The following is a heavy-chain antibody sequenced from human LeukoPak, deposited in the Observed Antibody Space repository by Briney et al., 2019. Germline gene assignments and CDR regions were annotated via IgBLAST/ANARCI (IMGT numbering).Heavy chain of an antibody. D-gene: IGHD2-8*02. J-gene: IGHJ4*02. Sequence: SETLSLTCTVSGGSISSYYWSWIRQPAGKGLEWIGRIYTSGSTNCNPSLKSRVTMSVDTSKNQFSLKLSSVTAADTAVYYCARDGHDEYRWNFDYWGQGTLVTVSS. CDR2: IYTSGST. V-gene: IGHV4-4*07. CDR1: GGSISSYY. CDR3: ARDGHDEYRWNFDY.